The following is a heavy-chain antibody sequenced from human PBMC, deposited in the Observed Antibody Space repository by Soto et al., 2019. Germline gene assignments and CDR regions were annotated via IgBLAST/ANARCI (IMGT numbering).Heavy chain of an antibody. CDR1: GGSISSGGYY. CDR3: ARAPDIVARASLSTRFDY. CDR2: IYYSGST. J-gene: IGHJ4*02. D-gene: IGHD5-12*01. Sequence: QVQLQESGPGLVKPSQTLSLTCTVSGGSISSGGYYWSWIRQHPGKGLEWIGYIYYSGSTYYNPSLKSRVTISVDTSKNPFSLKLSSVTAADTAVYYCARAPDIVARASLSTRFDYWGQGTLVTVSS. V-gene: IGHV4-31*03.